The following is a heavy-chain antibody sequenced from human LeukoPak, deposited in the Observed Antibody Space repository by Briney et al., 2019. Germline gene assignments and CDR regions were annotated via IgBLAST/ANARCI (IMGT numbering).Heavy chain of an antibody. CDR1: GGSISSYS. Sequence: PSETLSLTCTVSGGSISSYSWSWIRQPPGKGLEWIGYIYHSGSTYYNPSLKSRVTISVDRSKNQFSLKLSSVTAADTAVYYCARASPDYDFWSGYPYPDAFDIWGQGTMVTVSS. CDR2: IYHSGST. CDR3: ARASPDYDFWSGYPYPDAFDI. D-gene: IGHD3-3*01. V-gene: IGHV4-30-2*01. J-gene: IGHJ3*02.